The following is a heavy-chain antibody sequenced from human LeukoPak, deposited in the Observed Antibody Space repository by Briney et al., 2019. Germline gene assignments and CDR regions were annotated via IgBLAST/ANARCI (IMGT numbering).Heavy chain of an antibody. V-gene: IGHV4-59*08. CDR3: ARITDRTIFGEIMHGFDV. D-gene: IGHD3-3*01. Sequence: SETLSLTCTVSGGSISTYYWNWFRQPPGKGLEWIGYIYYSGSTNYNPSPKSRVTISVDTSNNQFSLKLNSVTAADTAAYYCARITDRTIFGEIMHGFDVWGQGTPVTVSS. CDR1: GGSISTYY. J-gene: IGHJ3*01. CDR2: IYYSGST.